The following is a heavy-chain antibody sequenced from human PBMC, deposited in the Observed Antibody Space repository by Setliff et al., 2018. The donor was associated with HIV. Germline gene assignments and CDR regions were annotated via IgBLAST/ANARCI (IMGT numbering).Heavy chain of an antibody. Sequence: ASVKVSCKVSGYTFPDYYMHWVRQAPGQGLEWMGIINPSGGSTSYAQKFQGRVTMTRDTSTSTVYMELSSLRSEDTAVYYCARAGYDYGDLSGMDVWGQGTTVTVSS. CDR3: ARAGYDYGDLSGMDV. V-gene: IGHV1-46*01. D-gene: IGHD4-17*01. CDR1: GYTFPDYY. CDR2: INPSGGST. J-gene: IGHJ6*02.